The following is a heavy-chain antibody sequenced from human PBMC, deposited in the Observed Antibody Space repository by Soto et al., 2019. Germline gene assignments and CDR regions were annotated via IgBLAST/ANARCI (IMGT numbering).Heavy chain of an antibody. V-gene: IGHV3-23*01. CDR1: GFTFSSYA. CDR3: AKVGYCSGGSCYRDYYYYYGMDV. CDR2: ISGSGGST. D-gene: IGHD2-15*01. Sequence: PGGSLRLSCAASGFTFSSYAMSWVRQAPGKGLEWVSAISGSGGSTYYADSVKGRFTISRDNSKNTLYLQMNSLRAEDTAVYYCAKVGYCSGGSCYRDYYYYYGMDVRGEGTKVTVSS. J-gene: IGHJ6*04.